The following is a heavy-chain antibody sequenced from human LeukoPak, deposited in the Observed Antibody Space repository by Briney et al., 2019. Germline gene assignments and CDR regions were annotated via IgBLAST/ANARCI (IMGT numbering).Heavy chain of an antibody. Sequence: SQTLSLTCAVSGGSISSGGYSWSWIRQPPGKGLEWIGYIYHSGSTYYNPSLKSRVTISVDRSKNQFSLKLSSVTAADTAVYYCARDNGSGGYVNYFDYWGQGTLVTVSS. CDR2: IYHSGST. D-gene: IGHD3-22*01. CDR1: GGSISSGGYS. CDR3: ARDNGSGGYVNYFDY. J-gene: IGHJ4*02. V-gene: IGHV4-30-2*01.